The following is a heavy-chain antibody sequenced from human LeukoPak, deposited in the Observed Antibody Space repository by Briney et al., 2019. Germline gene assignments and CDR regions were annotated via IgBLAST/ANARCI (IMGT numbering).Heavy chain of an antibody. CDR2: INHSGST. CDR3: ARVHYVVPAIKLKYSSLDDAFDI. V-gene: IGHV4-34*01. CDR1: GGSFSGYY. Sequence: PSETLSLTCAVYGGSFSGYYWSWIRQPPGKGLEWIGEINHSGSTNYNPSLKSRVTISVDTSKNQFSLNLNSVAAADTAVYYCARVHYVVPAIKLKYSSLDDAFDIWGQGTMVAVSS. J-gene: IGHJ3*02. D-gene: IGHD2-2*01.